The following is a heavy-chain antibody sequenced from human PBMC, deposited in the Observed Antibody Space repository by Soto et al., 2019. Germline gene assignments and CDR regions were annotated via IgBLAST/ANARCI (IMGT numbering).Heavy chain of an antibody. CDR3: ARGGAVRDYYGMDV. Sequence: PGGSLRLSCAASGFTFSSYEMNWVRQAPGKGLEWVSYISSSGSTIYYADSVKGRFTISRDNAKNSLYLQMNSLRAEDTAVYYRARGGAVRDYYGMDVWGQGTTVTVSS. CDR2: ISSSGSTI. V-gene: IGHV3-48*03. J-gene: IGHJ6*02. D-gene: IGHD6-19*01. CDR1: GFTFSSYE.